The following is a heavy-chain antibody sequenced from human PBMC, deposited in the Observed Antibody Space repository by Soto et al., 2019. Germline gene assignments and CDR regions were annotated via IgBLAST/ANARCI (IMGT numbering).Heavy chain of an antibody. CDR1: GASVSSSNW. Sequence: QVQLQESGPGLLKPSGTLSLTCDVSGASVSSSNWWSWVRQPPGKGLEWIGEIFHSGTTYYNPSLQSRVTILVEKSRNQFSLRLTSVTAADTAVYFCASLGTTVSAFDSWGQGTLVTVSS. CDR3: ASLGTTVSAFDS. J-gene: IGHJ4*02. D-gene: IGHD1-7*01. CDR2: IFHSGTT. V-gene: IGHV4-4*02.